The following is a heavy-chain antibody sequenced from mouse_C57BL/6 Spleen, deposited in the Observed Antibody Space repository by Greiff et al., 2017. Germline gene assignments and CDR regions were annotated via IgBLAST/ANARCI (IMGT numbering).Heavy chain of an antibody. CDR3: ARWDYDYYFDY. CDR1: GYTFTSYW. J-gene: IGHJ2*01. CDR2: IYPGSGST. Sequence: QVQLQQPGAELVKPGASVKMSCKASGYTFTSYWITWVKQRPGQGLEWIGDIYPGSGSTNYNEKFKSKATLTVDKSSSTAYMQLSSLTSEDSAVYYCARWDYDYYFDYWGQGTTLTVSS. V-gene: IGHV1-55*01. D-gene: IGHD2-4*01.